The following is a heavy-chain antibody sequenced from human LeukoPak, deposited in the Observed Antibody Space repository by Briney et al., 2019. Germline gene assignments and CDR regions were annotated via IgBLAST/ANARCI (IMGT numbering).Heavy chain of an antibody. CDR2: MNPNSGNT. V-gene: IGHV1-8*01. CDR3: ARGVPPPPWGAVAGIDDY. J-gene: IGHJ4*02. D-gene: IGHD6-19*01. Sequence: ASVKVSCKASGYTFTSYDINWVRQATGQGLEWRGWMNPNSGNTGYAQKFQGRVTMTRNTSISTAYMELSSLRSEDTAVYYCARGVPPPPWGAVAGIDDYWGQGTLVTVSS. CDR1: GYTFTSYD.